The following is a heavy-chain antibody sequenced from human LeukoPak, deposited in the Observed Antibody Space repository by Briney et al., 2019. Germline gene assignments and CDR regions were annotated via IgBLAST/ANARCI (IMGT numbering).Heavy chain of an antibody. CDR2: INHSGST. Sequence: SETLSLTCAFYGGSFSGNYWSWIRQPPGKGLEWIGEINHSGSTNYNPSLKSRVTISVDTSKNQFSLKLSSVTAADTAVYYCARGGDYVWGSYRLYYFDYWGQGTLVTVSS. J-gene: IGHJ4*02. V-gene: IGHV4-34*01. CDR1: GGSFSGNY. D-gene: IGHD3-16*02. CDR3: ARGGDYVWGSYRLYYFDY.